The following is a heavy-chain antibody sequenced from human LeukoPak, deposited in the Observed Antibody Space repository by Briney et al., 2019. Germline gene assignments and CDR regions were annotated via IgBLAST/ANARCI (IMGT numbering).Heavy chain of an antibody. D-gene: IGHD2-15*01. CDR3: ARGDKFSGDY. J-gene: IGHJ4*02. V-gene: IGHV3-7*04. Sequence: GGSLRLSCASSGFTFSSYWMSWVRQAPGKGLEWVANINQDGREKYCVDSVKGRFTISRDNAKNSLYLQMNSLRAEDTAVYFCARGDKFSGDYWGQGTLVTVSS. CDR2: INQDGREK. CDR1: GFTFSSYW.